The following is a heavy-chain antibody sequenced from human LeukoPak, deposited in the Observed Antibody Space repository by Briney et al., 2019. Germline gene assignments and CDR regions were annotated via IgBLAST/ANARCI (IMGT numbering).Heavy chain of an antibody. CDR1: GGSISSGDYY. CDR2: IYYSGST. J-gene: IGHJ4*02. CDR3: ASDYGDYYFDY. V-gene: IGHV4-39*01. D-gene: IGHD4-17*01. Sequence: SETLSLTCTVSGGSISSGDYYWGWIRQPPGKGLEWIGSIYYSGSTYYNPSLKSRVTISVDTSKNQFSLKLSSVTAADTAVYYCASDYGDYYFDYWGQGTLVTVSS.